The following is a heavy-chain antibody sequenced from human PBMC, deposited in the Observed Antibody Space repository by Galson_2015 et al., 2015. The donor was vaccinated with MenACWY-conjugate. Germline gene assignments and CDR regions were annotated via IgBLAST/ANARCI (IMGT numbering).Heavy chain of an antibody. CDR2: ISSTSDTI. D-gene: IGHD3-16*02. CDR1: GFTFSFYT. Sequence: SLRLCCAASGFTFSFYTMNWVRQAPGKGLEWVSYISSTSDTIYYADSVKGRFTISRDNAKNSLYLQMSSLRAEDTAVYYCARDYRPVDYWGQGTLVTVSS. CDR3: ARDYRPVDY. V-gene: IGHV3-48*04. J-gene: IGHJ4*02.